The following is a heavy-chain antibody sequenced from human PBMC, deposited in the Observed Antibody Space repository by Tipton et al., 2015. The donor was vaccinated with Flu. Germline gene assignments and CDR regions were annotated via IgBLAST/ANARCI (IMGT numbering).Heavy chain of an antibody. D-gene: IGHD3-16*01. J-gene: IGHJ4*02. CDR3: ARAGSYDYVWGIEFDY. CDR1: GGSISSSSYY. Sequence: TLSLTCTVSGGSISSSSYYWGWIRQPPGKGLEWIGSIYHSGSTYYNPSLKSRVTMSVDTSKNQFSLKLSSVTAADTAVYYCARAGSYDYVWGIEFDYWGQGTLVTVSS. V-gene: IGHV4-39*07. CDR2: IYHSGST.